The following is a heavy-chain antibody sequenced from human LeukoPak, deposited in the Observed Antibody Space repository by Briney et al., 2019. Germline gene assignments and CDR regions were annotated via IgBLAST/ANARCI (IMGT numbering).Heavy chain of an antibody. V-gene: IGHV3-74*01. CDR1: GFTFSSYW. Sequence: GGSLRLSCAATGFTFSSYWMHWVRQVPGKGLMWVSRTDSDGSRTTYADSVKGRFTISRDNAKNTLFLQMNSLRAEDTAVYYCARGLYSGSSYTKGYWGQGTLVTVSS. CDR3: ARGLYSGSSYTKGY. J-gene: IGHJ4*02. D-gene: IGHD1-26*01. CDR2: TDSDGSRT.